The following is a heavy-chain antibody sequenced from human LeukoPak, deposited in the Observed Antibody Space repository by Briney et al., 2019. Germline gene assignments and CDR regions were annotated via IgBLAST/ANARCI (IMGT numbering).Heavy chain of an antibody. CDR1: GGSISGYY. D-gene: IGHD3-3*01. J-gene: IGHJ4*02. CDR2: IYNTGRT. V-gene: IGHV4-59*01. Sequence: PSETLSLTCTVSGGSISGYYWSWIRQPPGKGLEWIGYIYNTGRTNYKSSLKSRVTMSLDTSKNQVSLRLNSVTAADTAVYYCASSYYDLWSDTYYFEYWGQGTLVTVSS. CDR3: ASSYYDLWSDTYYFEY.